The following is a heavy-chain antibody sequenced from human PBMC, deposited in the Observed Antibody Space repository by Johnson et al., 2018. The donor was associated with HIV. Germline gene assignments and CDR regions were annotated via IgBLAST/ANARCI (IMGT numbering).Heavy chain of an antibody. CDR2: IKSKHDGGTA. V-gene: IGHV3-15*01. J-gene: IGHJ3*01. CDR1: GFTFSNAW. Sequence: VQLVESGGGLVQPGGSLRLSCAASGFTFSNAWMSWVRQDPGKGLEWVGRIKSKHDGGTADHASAVQGSFTISRDDSKNTLYLQMNSLTTEDTAVYYCTTDHYAVVNSRDNAFDVWGQGTMVTVSS. D-gene: IGHD4-23*01. CDR3: TTDHYAVVNSRDNAFDV.